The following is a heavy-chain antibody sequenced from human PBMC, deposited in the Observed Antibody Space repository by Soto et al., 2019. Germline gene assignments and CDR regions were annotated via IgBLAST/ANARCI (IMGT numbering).Heavy chain of an antibody. CDR1: GGSISSGDYY. J-gene: IGHJ3*02. CDR2: IYYSGST. CDR3: ARAGGNVGDAFDI. Sequence: QVQLQESGPGLVKPSQTLSLTCTVSGGSISSGDYYWSWIRQPPGKGLEWIGYIYYSGSTYYNPSLKSRVTISVDTSKNQFSRKLSSVTAADTAVYYCARAGGNVGDAFDIWGQGKMVTVSS. V-gene: IGHV4-30-4*01. D-gene: IGHD2-15*01.